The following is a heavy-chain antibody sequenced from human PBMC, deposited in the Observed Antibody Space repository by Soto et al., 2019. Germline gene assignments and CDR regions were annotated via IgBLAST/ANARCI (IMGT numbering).Heavy chain of an antibody. J-gene: IGHJ4*02. CDR3: ARDSPGYGDYVLFAY. V-gene: IGHV6-1*01. CDR2: TYYRSKWYN. CDR1: GDSVSSNSAA. Sequence: PSQTLSLTCAISGDSVSSNSAAWNWIRQSPSRGLEWLGRTYYRSKWYNDYAVSVKSRITINPDTSRNQFSLQLNSVTPEDTPVYYCARDSPGYGDYVLFAYSAQRSLVTVSA. D-gene: IGHD4-17*01.